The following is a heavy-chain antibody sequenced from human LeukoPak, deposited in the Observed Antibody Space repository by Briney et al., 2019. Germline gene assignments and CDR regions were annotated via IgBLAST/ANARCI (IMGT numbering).Heavy chain of an antibody. CDR3: ARGPYYDFWSGYYSSGNYYYYMDV. Sequence: PGGSLRLSCAASGFTFSRYAMHCVRQAPGKGLEWVALISYDGNNKYYADSVKGRITISRDNSKNTLYLQMNSLRAEDTAVYYCARGPYYDFWSGYYSSGNYYYYMDVWGKGTTVIVSS. V-gene: IGHV3-30*04. J-gene: IGHJ6*03. D-gene: IGHD3-3*01. CDR2: ISYDGNNK. CDR1: GFTFSRYA.